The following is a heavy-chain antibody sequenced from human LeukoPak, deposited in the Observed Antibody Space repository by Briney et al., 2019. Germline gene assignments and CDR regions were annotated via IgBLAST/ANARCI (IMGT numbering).Heavy chain of an antibody. CDR1: GLIFDDYA. J-gene: IGHJ6*02. CDR2: ISWNSGST. Sequence: GGSLRLSCAAPGLIFDDYAMHWVRQAPGKGLEWVSGISWNSGSTGYADSVKGRFIISRDNAKNSLYLQMNSLRPEDTALYYCAKAVLWSPNYYYYGMDVWGQGTTVTVSS. D-gene: IGHD3-10*01. V-gene: IGHV3-9*01. CDR3: AKAVLWSPNYYYYGMDV.